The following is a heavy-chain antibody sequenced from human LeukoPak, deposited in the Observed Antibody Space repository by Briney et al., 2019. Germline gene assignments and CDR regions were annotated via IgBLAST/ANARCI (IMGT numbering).Heavy chain of an antibody. Sequence: GGSLGLSCAASGFTFSSYAMSWVRQAPGKGLEWVSAISNSGGSTNYADSVKGRFTISRDNSKNTLYLQMNSLRAEDTAVYYCAKGYDYVWGSYRYNAFDYWGQGTLVTVSS. J-gene: IGHJ4*02. CDR3: AKGYDYVWGSYRYNAFDY. V-gene: IGHV3-23*01. CDR1: GFTFSSYA. CDR2: ISNSGGST. D-gene: IGHD3-16*02.